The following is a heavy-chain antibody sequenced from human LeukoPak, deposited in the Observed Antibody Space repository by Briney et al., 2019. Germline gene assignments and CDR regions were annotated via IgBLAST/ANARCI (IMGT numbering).Heavy chain of an antibody. CDR3: ARLRTTRGPVTVTPSYPDSPNWFDP. V-gene: IGHV5-51*01. Sequence: GESLKISCKGSGYTFNTYWIGWVRQMPGKGLEWMGIINPSDSDTTYSPSFQGQVTISADRSISTAYLQWSSLKASDTAIYYCARLRTTRGPVTVTPSYPDSPNWFDPWGQGTLVTVSS. J-gene: IGHJ5*02. CDR2: INPSDSDT. CDR1: GYTFNTYW. D-gene: IGHD4-17*01.